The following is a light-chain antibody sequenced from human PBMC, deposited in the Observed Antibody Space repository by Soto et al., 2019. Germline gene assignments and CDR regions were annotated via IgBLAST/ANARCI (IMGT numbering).Light chain of an antibody. Sequence: QSVLTQPPSASGTPGQRVTISCSGSSSNIGSNTVNWYQQLPGTAPKLLMFSNNQRSSGVPDRFSGSKSGTSASLAISGLQSEDEADYYCAGRDDSLNGWVFGGGTKLTVL. CDR2: SNN. J-gene: IGLJ3*02. CDR1: SSNIGSNT. CDR3: AGRDDSLNGWV. V-gene: IGLV1-44*01.